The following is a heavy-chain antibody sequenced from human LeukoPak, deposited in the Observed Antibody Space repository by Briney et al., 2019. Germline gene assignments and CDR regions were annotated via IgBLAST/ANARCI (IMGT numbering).Heavy chain of an antibody. CDR3: ARGKSNYGDYVDY. V-gene: IGHV3-21*01. CDR1: GFTFSSYS. Sequence: GGSLRLPCAASGFTFSSYSMNWVRQAPGKGLEWVSSISSSSSYICYADSVKGRFTISRDNAKNSLYLQMNSLRAEDTAVYYCARGKSNYGDYVDYWGQGTLVTVSS. CDR2: ISSSSSYI. D-gene: IGHD4-17*01. J-gene: IGHJ4*02.